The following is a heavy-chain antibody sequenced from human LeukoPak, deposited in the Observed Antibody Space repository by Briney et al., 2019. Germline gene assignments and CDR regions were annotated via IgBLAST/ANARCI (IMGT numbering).Heavy chain of an antibody. CDR1: GFTFSSYA. V-gene: IGHV3-23*01. CDR2: ISGSGGST. J-gene: IGHJ6*02. Sequence: GGSLRLSCAASGFTFSSYAMRWVRQAPGKGLEWVSSISGSGGSTFYADSVKGRFTISRDNSKDTLYLQMNSLRGEDTAIYYCAKVFGSGSYMKKYSMDVWGQGNTVTVSS. D-gene: IGHD3-10*01. CDR3: AKVFGSGSYMKKYSMDV.